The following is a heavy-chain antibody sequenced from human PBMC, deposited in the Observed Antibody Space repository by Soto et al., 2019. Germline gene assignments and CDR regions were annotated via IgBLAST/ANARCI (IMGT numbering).Heavy chain of an antibody. V-gene: IGHV3-23*01. Sequence: PGGSLRLSCVASGFTFSTSALSWVRQAPGKGLEWVSFIDASAGSTYYGDSVKGRFTIFRDNSRNTLYLDMKSLRAEDTAVYFCTKRTDAGVYDYWGLGTLVTVSS. CDR2: IDASAGST. CDR3: TKRTDAGVYDY. CDR1: GFTFSTSA. D-gene: IGHD6-13*01. J-gene: IGHJ4*02.